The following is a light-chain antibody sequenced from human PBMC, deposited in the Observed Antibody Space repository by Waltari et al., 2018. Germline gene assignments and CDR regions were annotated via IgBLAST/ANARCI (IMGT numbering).Light chain of an antibody. Sequence: QSALTQPASVSGSPGQSITISCPGTSRDVGGYNYVSWYQHHPGKAPKLMIYDVSNRPSGVSNRFSGSKSGNTASLTISGLQSEDEADYYCSSYTSSFTLVFGGGTKLTVL. CDR1: SRDVGGYNY. CDR2: DVS. CDR3: SSYTSSFTLV. J-gene: IGLJ2*01. V-gene: IGLV2-14*03.